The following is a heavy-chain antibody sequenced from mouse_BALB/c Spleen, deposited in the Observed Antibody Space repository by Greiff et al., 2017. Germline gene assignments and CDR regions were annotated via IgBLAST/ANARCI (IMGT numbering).Heavy chain of an antibody. J-gene: IGHJ2*01. CDR1: GFTFSSFG. CDR3: ARGATVVATDFDD. V-gene: IGHV5-17*02. D-gene: IGHD1-1*01. Sequence: EVQLVESGGGLVQPGGSRKLSCAASGFTFSSFGLHWVRQAPEQGLEWVAYISSGSSTIYYADTVKGRFTISRDNPKNTLFPQMTSLRSEDTAMYYCARGATVVATDFDDWGQGTTLTVSS. CDR2: ISSGSSTI.